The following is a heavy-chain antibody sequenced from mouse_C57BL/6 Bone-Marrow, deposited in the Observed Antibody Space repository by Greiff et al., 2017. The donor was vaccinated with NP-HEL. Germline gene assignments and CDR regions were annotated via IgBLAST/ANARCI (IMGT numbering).Heavy chain of an antibody. CDR1: GYTFTSYW. Sequence: VQLQQPGAELVKPGASVKLSCKASGYTFTSYWMHWVKQRPGQGLEWIGMIHPNSGSTNYNEKFKSKATLTVDKSSSTAYMQLSSLTSEDSAVYYCARSRGYYYGSSPYGYFDVWGTGTTVTVSS. CDR3: ARSRGYYYGSSPYGYFDV. J-gene: IGHJ1*03. V-gene: IGHV1-64*01. D-gene: IGHD1-1*01. CDR2: IHPNSGST.